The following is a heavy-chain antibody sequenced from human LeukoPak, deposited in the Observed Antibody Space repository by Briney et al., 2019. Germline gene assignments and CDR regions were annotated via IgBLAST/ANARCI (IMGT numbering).Heavy chain of an antibody. D-gene: IGHD2-2*01. CDR2: MNPNSGNT. V-gene: IGHV1-8*01. CDR3: ARGDCSSTSCRGVWDDAFDI. Sequence: ASVKVSCKASGYTFTSYDINWVRQATGQGLEWMGWMNPNSGNTGYAQKFQGRVTMTRDTSISTAYMELSRLRSDDTAVYYCARGDCSSTSCRGVWDDAFDIWGQGTMVTVSS. CDR1: GYTFTSYD. J-gene: IGHJ3*02.